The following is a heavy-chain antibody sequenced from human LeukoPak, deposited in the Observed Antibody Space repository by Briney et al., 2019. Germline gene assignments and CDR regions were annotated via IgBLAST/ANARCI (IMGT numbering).Heavy chain of an antibody. J-gene: IGHJ6*02. V-gene: IGHV4-59*08. CDR1: GGSISSYY. Sequence: SETLSLTCTVSGGSISSYYWSWIRQPPGKGLEWIGYIYYSGSTNYNPSLKSRVTISVDTSKNQFSLKLSSVTAADTAVYYCARLVVVTAGYYYYGMDVWGRGTTVTVSS. CDR2: IYYSGST. D-gene: IGHD2-21*02. CDR3: ARLVVVTAGYYYYGMDV.